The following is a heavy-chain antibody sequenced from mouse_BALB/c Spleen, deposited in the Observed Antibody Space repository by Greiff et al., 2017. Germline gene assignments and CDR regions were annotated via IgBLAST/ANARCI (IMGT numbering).Heavy chain of an antibody. D-gene: IGHD2-12*01. CDR1: GFTFSSYA. CDR2: ISSGGSYT. Sequence: EVQVVESGGGLVKPGGSLELSCAASGFTFSSYAMSWVRQSPEKRLEWVAEISSGGSYTYYPDTVTGRFTISRDNAKNTLYLEMSSLRSEDTAMYYCARVRQDAWFAYWGQGTLVTVSA. CDR3: ARVRQDAWFAY. V-gene: IGHV5-9-4*01. J-gene: IGHJ3*01.